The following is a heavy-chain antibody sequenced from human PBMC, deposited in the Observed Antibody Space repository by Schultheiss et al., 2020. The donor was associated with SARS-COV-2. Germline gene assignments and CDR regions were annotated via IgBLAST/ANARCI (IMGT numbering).Heavy chain of an antibody. D-gene: IGHD6-13*01. V-gene: IGHV4-31*03. CDR1: GVSISTGGYY. J-gene: IGHJ5*02. CDR2: IYHSGST. Sequence: SETLSLTCTVSGVSISTGGYYWSWIRQHPGKGLEWIGYIYHSGSTYYNPSLKSRVTLSVDTSKNQFSLNLRSVTAADTAVYYCARQILVTAAGTGFNWFDPWGQGTLVTVSS. CDR3: ARQILVTAAGTGFNWFDP.